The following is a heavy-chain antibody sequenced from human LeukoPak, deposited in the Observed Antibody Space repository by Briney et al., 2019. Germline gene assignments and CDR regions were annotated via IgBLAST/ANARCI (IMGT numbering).Heavy chain of an antibody. CDR1: GGSISSSSYY. CDR2: IYYSGST. CDR3: ARDWDGSGSSPPDY. Sequence: PSETLSLTCTVSGGSISSSSYYWGWIRQPPGKGLEWIGYIYYSGSTYYNPSLKSRVTISVDTSKNQFSLKLSSVTAADTAVYYCARDWDGSGSSPPDYWGQGTLVTVSS. J-gene: IGHJ4*02. D-gene: IGHD3-10*01. V-gene: IGHV4-30-4*08.